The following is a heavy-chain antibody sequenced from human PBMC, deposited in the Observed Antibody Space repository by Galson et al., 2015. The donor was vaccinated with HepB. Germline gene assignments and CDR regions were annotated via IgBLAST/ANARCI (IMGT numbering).Heavy chain of an antibody. CDR1: GGSISFYY. CDR3: ARSGSWLNHFFDY. Sequence: SETLSLTCTVSGGSISFYYWSWIRQPPGKGLEWIGNIYYNENTNYNPSLKSRVTISVDASKNQFSLKLSSVTAADTAVYYCARSGSWLNHFFDYWGQGTLVTVSS. V-gene: IGHV4-59*08. D-gene: IGHD6-13*01. CDR2: IYYNENT. J-gene: IGHJ4*02.